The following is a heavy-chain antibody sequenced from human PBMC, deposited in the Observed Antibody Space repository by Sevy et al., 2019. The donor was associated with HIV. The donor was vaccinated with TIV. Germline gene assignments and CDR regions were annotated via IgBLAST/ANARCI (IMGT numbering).Heavy chain of an antibody. D-gene: IGHD2-21*02. CDR2: ISAYNGNT. CDR1: GYTFTSYG. V-gene: IGHV1-18*04. Sequence: ASVKVSCKASGYTFTSYGISWVRQAPGQGLEWMGWISAYNGNTNYAQKLQGRVTMTTDTSTSTAYMELRSLRSDDTAVYYCARRCGGDCSEAFDIWGQGTMVTVSS. J-gene: IGHJ3*02. CDR3: ARRCGGDCSEAFDI.